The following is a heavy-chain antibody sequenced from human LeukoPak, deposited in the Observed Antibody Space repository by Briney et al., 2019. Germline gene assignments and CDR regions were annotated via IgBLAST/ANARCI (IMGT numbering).Heavy chain of an antibody. D-gene: IGHD3-22*01. CDR2: IYTSGST. Sequence: PSETLSLTCTVSGGSISSYYWSWIRQPAGKGLEWIGRIYTSGSTNYNPSLKSRVTISVDTSKNQFSLKLSSVTAADTAVYYCARGRQYYDSTGYGYWGQGTLVTVSS. V-gene: IGHV4-4*07. J-gene: IGHJ4*02. CDR1: GGSISSYY. CDR3: ARGRQYYDSTGYGY.